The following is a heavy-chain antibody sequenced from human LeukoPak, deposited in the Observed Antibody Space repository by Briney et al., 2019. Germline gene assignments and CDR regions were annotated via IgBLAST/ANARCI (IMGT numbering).Heavy chain of an antibody. J-gene: IGHJ4*02. CDR3: AREFMITFGGVIVYYFDY. CDR1: GYTFTSYG. V-gene: IGHV1-18*01. CDR2: ISAYNGKT. Sequence: ASVKVSCKASGYTFTSYGISWVRQAPGQGLEWMGWISAYNGKTNYAQKRQGRVTMTTDTSTSTAYMELRSLRSDDTAVYYCAREFMITFGGVIVYYFDYWGQGTLVTVSS. D-gene: IGHD3-16*02.